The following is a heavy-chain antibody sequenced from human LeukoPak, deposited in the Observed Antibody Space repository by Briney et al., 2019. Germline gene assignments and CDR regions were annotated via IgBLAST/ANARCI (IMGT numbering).Heavy chain of an antibody. CDR2: INSDGSWI. CDR3: VSFYETY. CDR1: GNYW. J-gene: IGHJ4*02. D-gene: IGHD2/OR15-2a*01. Sequence: GGSLRLSCAASGNYWMHWVRQAPGKGLVWVSHINSDGSWISYADSVKGRFTISKDNAKNTVYLQMNSLRAEDTAVYYCVSFYETYWGRGTLVTVSS. V-gene: IGHV3-74*01.